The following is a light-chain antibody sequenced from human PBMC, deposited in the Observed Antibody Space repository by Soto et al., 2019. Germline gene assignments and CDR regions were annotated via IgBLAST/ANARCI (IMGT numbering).Light chain of an antibody. V-gene: IGLV2-14*01. CDR3: SSYTSSSTPYV. CDR2: DVT. Sequence: QFVLTQPAYMSGTPGQSITISCTGTSRDVGGYNYVSWYQQHPVKAPKLMIYDVTNRPSGVSDRFSGSKSGNTASLTISGLQAEDEADYCCSSYTSSSTPYVFGTGTKVTVL. J-gene: IGLJ1*01. CDR1: SRDVGGYNY.